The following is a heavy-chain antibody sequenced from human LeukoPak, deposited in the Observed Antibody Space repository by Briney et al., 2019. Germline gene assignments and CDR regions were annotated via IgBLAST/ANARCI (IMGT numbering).Heavy chain of an antibody. J-gene: IGHJ5*02. D-gene: IGHD1-14*01. CDR2: IYYSGST. CDR1: GGSISHYY. Sequence: SETLSLTCTVSGGSISHYYWSWIRQPPGKGLEWIGYIYYSGSTKSPSGTTTYNPSLKSRVTISIDTSKNQFSLKLTSVTAADTAVYYCARDRRNPSWFDPWGQGTLVTVSS. V-gene: IGHV4-59*12. CDR3: ARDRRNPSWFDP.